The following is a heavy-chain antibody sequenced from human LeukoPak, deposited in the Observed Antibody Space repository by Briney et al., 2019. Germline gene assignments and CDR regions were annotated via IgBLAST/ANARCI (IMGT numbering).Heavy chain of an antibody. J-gene: IGHJ4*02. CDR3: ARAKGERRLRFLEWPKVFDQ. V-gene: IGHV4-34*01. CDR2: INYIGNA. CDR1: SGPVS. D-gene: IGHD3-3*01. Sequence: SETLSLTCDVQSGPVSWILQTHGKGLEWLGEINYIGNANSNPSLGSRVTLSVDPSTNDFSLGLKYVTAGDSGVYYCARAKGERRLRFLEWPKVFDQWGQGIRVTLPS.